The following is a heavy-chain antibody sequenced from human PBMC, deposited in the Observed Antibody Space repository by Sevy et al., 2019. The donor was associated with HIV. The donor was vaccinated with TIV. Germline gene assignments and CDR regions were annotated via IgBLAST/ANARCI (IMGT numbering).Heavy chain of an antibody. J-gene: IGHJ4*02. V-gene: IGHV3-30*03. Sequence: GGSLRLSCAASGFTFSSYGMHWVRHAPGKGLEWVAVISYDGSNKYYADSVQGRFTISRDNCKNTLDLQMNSLRAEDTAVYDCAGGDCSGGSGYSDYWGQGTLVTVSS. CDR1: GFTFSSYG. D-gene: IGHD2-15*01. CDR3: AGGDCSGGSGYSDY. CDR2: ISYDGSNK.